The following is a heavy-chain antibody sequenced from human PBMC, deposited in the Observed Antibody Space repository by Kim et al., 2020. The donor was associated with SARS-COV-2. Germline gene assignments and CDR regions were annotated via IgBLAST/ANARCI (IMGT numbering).Heavy chain of an antibody. CDR2: ITGSGGWT. V-gene: IGHV3-23*01. CDR3: AKDPIAGDKLVWFDP. CDR1: GFTFSSYA. Sequence: GGSLRLSCAASGFTFSSYAMSWVRQAPGKGLEWVSTITGSGGWTDYADSVKGRFTISRDNSKNTLYLQMNSLRAEDTALYYCAKDPIAGDKLVWFDPWGQGTLVAVSA. J-gene: IGHJ5*02. D-gene: IGHD6-13*01.